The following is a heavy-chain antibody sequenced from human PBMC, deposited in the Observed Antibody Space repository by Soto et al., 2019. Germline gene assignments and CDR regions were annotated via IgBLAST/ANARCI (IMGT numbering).Heavy chain of an antibody. Sequence: GASVKVSCKVSGYTLTELSMHWVRQAPGKGLEWMGGFDPEDGEIIYAQKFQGRVTMTEDTSTDTAYMELSSLRSEDTAVYYCATHSSGWEAFDYWGQGTLVTVSS. CDR1: GYTLTELS. D-gene: IGHD6-19*01. CDR2: FDPEDGEI. J-gene: IGHJ4*02. V-gene: IGHV1-24*01. CDR3: ATHSSGWEAFDY.